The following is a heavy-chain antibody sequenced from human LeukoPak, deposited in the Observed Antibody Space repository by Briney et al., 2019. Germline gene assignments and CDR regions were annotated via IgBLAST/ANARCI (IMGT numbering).Heavy chain of an antibody. V-gene: IGHV4-30-4*08. D-gene: IGHD1-26*01. CDR3: ARDRASTRSGSYFDY. CDR2: IYYNGDT. Sequence: PSETLSLTCTVSSGSISSGDYYWSWIRQLPRKNLEWIGYIYYNGDTHYNSSLESRVTISVDTSKNQFSLKLSSVTAADTAVYYCARDRASTRSGSYFDYWGQGTLVTVSS. CDR1: SGSISSGDYY. J-gene: IGHJ4*02.